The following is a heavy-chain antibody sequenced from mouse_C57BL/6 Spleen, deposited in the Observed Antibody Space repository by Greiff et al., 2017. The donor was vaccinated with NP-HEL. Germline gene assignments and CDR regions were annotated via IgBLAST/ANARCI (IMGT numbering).Heavy chain of an antibody. V-gene: IGHV1-81*01. CDR3: ARWGRPAEAWFAY. Sequence: QVQLQQSGAELARPGASVKLSCKASGYTFTSYGISWVKQRTGQGLEWIGEIYPRSGNTYYNEKFKGKATLTADKSSSTAYMELRSLTSEDSAVYFCARWGRPAEAWFAYWGQGTLVTVSA. CDR2: IYPRSGNT. J-gene: IGHJ3*01. D-gene: IGHD3-3*01. CDR1: GYTFTSYG.